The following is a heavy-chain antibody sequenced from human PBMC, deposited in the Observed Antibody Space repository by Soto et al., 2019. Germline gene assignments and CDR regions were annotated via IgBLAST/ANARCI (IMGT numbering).Heavy chain of an antibody. Sequence: QVQLGQSGAEVKKPGSSVKISCKASGGFFSSNTLHWLRQAAGQGPEWLGGIIPLFGTANYAEKFKDRVTITADKSTKTEYMELRSLRFEDTAVYYCASKAACGGDCYAFDSWGQGTLVTV. V-gene: IGHV1-69*06. D-gene: IGHD2-21*02. CDR1: GGFFSSNT. J-gene: IGHJ4*02. CDR2: IIPLFGTA. CDR3: ASKAACGGDCYAFDS.